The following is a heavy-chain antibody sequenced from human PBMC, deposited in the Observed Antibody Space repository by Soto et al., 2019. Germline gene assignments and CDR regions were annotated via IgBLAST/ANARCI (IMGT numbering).Heavy chain of an antibody. CDR1: GGSFSGYY. J-gene: IGHJ6*02. V-gene: IGHV4-34*01. CDR3: ARGPNWNYVYYGMDV. CDR2: INHSGST. D-gene: IGHD1-20*01. Sequence: QVQLQQWGAGLLKPSETLSLTCAVYGGSFSGYYWSWIRQPPGKGLEWIGEINHSGSTNYNLSLKSRVTISVDTSKNQFSLKLSSVTAADTAVYYCARGPNWNYVYYGMDVWGQGTTVTVSS.